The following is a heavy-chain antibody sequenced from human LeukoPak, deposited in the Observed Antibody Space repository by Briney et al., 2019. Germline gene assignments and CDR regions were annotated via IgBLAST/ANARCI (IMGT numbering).Heavy chain of an antibody. CDR1: GYTFTSYG. CDR3: ARVRIAAAGTPPGIDY. CDR2: INPNSGGT. Sequence: ASVKVSCKASGYTFTSYGISWVRQAPGQGLEWMGWINPNSGGTNYAQKFQGRVTMTRDTSISTAYMELSRLRSDDTAVYYCARVRIAAAGTPPGIDYWGQGTLVTVSS. J-gene: IGHJ4*02. D-gene: IGHD6-13*01. V-gene: IGHV1-2*02.